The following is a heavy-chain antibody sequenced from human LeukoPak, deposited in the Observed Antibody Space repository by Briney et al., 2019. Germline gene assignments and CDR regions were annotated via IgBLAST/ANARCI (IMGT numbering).Heavy chain of an antibody. J-gene: IGHJ2*01. CDR1: GYTFTSYD. CDR2: MNPNSGNT. Sequence: ASVKVSCKASGYTFTSYDINWVRQATGQGLEWMGWMNPNSGNTGYAQKFQGRVTITRNTSISTAYMELSSLRSEDTAVYYCARDRGCSSTSCYASSWYFDLWGRGTLVTVSS. D-gene: IGHD2-2*01. CDR3: ARDRGCSSTSCYASSWYFDL. V-gene: IGHV1-8*03.